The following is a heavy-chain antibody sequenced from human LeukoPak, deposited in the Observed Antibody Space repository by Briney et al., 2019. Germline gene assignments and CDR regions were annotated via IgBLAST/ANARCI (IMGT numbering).Heavy chain of an antibody. Sequence: SETLSLTCTVSGGSISSYYWSWIRQPPGKGLEWIGSIYYSGSTYYNPSLKSRVTISVDTSKNQFSLKLSSVTAADTAVYYCARPVPSRLGWFDPWGQGTLVTVSS. CDR2: IYYSGST. J-gene: IGHJ5*02. CDR1: GGSISSYY. V-gene: IGHV4-39*01. CDR3: ARPVPSRLGWFDP. D-gene: IGHD1-1*01.